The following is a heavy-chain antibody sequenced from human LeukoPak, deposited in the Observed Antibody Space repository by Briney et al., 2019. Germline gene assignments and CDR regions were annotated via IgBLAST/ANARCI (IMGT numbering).Heavy chain of an antibody. V-gene: IGHV3-23*01. CDR2: ISGGGGTT. CDR1: GFTFSSYA. J-gene: IGHJ4*02. CDR3: AKYISGSYYSFDY. Sequence: GGPLRLSCAAPGFTFSSYAMSWVRQAPGKGLEWVSSISGGGGTTYYAGPVKGRFTISRDNFNNSLFLQRSRLRAEDTAVYFCAKYISGSYYSFDYWGQGTLVTVSS. D-gene: IGHD3-10*01.